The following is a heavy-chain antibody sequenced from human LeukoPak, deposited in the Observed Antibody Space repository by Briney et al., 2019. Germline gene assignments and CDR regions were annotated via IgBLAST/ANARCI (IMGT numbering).Heavy chain of an antibody. CDR1: GFTFSSYW. Sequence: GGSLRLSCAASGFTFSSYWMSWVRQAPGKGLEWVAFIRYDGINKYHADSVKGRFTISRDNSKNTLYLQMNGLRVDDTAIYYCAKPTNGLHYYFYYMDVWGKGTTVTVSS. CDR3: AKPTNGLHYYFYYMDV. J-gene: IGHJ6*03. CDR2: IRYDGINK. V-gene: IGHV3-30*02.